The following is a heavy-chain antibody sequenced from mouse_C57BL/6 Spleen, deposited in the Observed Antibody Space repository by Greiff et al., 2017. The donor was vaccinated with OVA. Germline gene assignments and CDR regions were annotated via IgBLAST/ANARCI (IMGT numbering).Heavy chain of an antibody. J-gene: IGHJ2*01. Sequence: QVQLKESGPELVKPGASVKISCKASGYAFSSSWMNWVKQRPGKGLEWIGRIYPGDGDTNYNGKFKGKATLTADKSSSTAYMQLSSLTSEDSAVYFCARQIYYDYAYFDYWGQGTTLTVSS. CDR3: ARQIYYDYAYFDY. CDR1: GYAFSSSW. V-gene: IGHV1-82*01. CDR2: IYPGDGDT. D-gene: IGHD2-4*01.